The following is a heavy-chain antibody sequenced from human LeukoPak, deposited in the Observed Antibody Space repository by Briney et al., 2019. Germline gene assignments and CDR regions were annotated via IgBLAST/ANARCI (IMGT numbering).Heavy chain of an antibody. CDR3: ARESSGTLRDAFDI. Sequence: SETLSLTCTVSGYSISSGYYWGWIRQPPGKGLEWIGSIYQSGSTYYNPSLKSRVTISVDTSKNQFSLKLSSVTAADTAVYYCARESSGTLRDAFDIWGQGTMVTVSS. CDR1: GYSISSGYY. J-gene: IGHJ3*02. V-gene: IGHV4-38-2*02. D-gene: IGHD1-26*01. CDR2: IYQSGST.